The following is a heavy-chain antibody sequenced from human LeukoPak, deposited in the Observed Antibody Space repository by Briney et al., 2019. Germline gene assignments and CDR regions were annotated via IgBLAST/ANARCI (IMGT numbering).Heavy chain of an antibody. J-gene: IGHJ4*02. V-gene: IGHV1-3*03. CDR3: ARGGRSDFWSGYLGGVLDY. Sequence: ASVKVSCKASGYTFTSYAMHWVRQAPGQRLEWMGWINAGNGNTKYSQEFQGRVTITRDTSASTAYMELSSLRSEDMAVYYCARGGRSDFWSGYLGGVLDYWGQGTLVTVSS. CDR1: GYTFTSYA. CDR2: INAGNGNT. D-gene: IGHD3-3*01.